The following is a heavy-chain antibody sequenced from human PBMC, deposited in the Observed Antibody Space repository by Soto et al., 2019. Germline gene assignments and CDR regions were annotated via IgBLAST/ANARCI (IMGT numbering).Heavy chain of an antibody. CDR1: GYTFTSYG. CDR3: GRCRTDSYAMDV. V-gene: IGHV1-18*01. Sequence: ASVNVSCTASGYTFTSYGISWVRQAPGQGLEWMGWISAYNGNTNYAQNVQGRVVMTTDISTNIVYLELRSLRSDDTAMYYCGRCRTDSYAMDVWGQGTTVTGSS. J-gene: IGHJ6*02. D-gene: IGHD5-18*01. CDR2: ISAYNGNT.